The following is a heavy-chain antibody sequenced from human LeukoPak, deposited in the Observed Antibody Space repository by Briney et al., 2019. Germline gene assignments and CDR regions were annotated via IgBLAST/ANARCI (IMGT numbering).Heavy chain of an antibody. CDR3: AREGDSSGYPDAFDI. Sequence: RASVTVSCKASGYTFTSYGISWVRQAPGQGLEGMGWISAYNGNTNYAQKLQGRVTMTTDTSTSTAYMELRSLRSDDTAVYYCAREGDSSGYPDAFDIWGQGTMVTVSS. CDR2: ISAYNGNT. D-gene: IGHD3-22*01. CDR1: GYTFTSYG. V-gene: IGHV1-18*01. J-gene: IGHJ3*02.